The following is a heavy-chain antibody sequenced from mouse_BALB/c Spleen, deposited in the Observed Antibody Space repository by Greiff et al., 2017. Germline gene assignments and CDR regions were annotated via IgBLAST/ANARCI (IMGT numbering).Heavy chain of an antibody. CDR1: GYSITSDYA. Sequence: EVQLQESGPGLVKPSQSLSLTCTVTGYSITSDYAWNWIRQFPGNKLEWMGYISYSGSTSYNPSLKSRISITRDTSKNQFFLQLNSVTTEDTATYYCASPFDGLDYWGQGTSVTVSS. J-gene: IGHJ4*01. CDR3: ASPFDGLDY. D-gene: IGHD2-3*01. V-gene: IGHV3-2*02. CDR2: ISYSGST.